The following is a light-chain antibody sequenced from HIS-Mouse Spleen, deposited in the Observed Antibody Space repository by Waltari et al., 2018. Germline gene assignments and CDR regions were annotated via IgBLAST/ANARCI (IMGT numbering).Light chain of an antibody. CDR3: CSYAGSSTWV. CDR2: EGS. V-gene: IGLV2-23*01. Sequence: QSALTQPASVSGSPGQSITISCTGTSRDCGSYNLVSWYQQHPGKAPKLMIYEGSKRPSGVSNRFSGSKSGNTASLTISGLQAEDEADYYCCSYAGSSTWVFGGGTKLTVL. CDR1: SRDCGSYNL. J-gene: IGLJ3*02.